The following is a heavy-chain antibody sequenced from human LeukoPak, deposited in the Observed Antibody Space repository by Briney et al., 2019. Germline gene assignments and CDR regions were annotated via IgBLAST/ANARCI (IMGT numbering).Heavy chain of an antibody. D-gene: IGHD3-22*01. CDR3: ARRSRYYDSSGYLRWFDP. CDR1: GGSFSGYY. Sequence: PSQTLSLTCAVYGGSFSGYYWSWIRQPPGEGLEWIGEINHSGSTNYNPSLKSRVTISVDTSKNQFSLKLSSVTAADTAVYYCARRSRYYDSSGYLRWFDPWGQGTLVTVSS. CDR2: INHSGST. V-gene: IGHV4-34*01. J-gene: IGHJ5*02.